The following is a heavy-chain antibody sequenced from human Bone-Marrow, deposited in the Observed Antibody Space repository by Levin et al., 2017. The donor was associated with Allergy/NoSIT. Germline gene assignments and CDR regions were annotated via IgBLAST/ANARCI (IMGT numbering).Heavy chain of an antibody. CDR2: ISWNSDNT. Sequence: SLKISCVGSGFSFDDYALHWVRQAPGKGLEWVSGISWNSDNTGYADFVKGRFTISRDNAKNSLYLQMNSLGAEDTALYYCTRGVGHAIFGVVTSLDHWGQGTLLTVSS. V-gene: IGHV3-9*01. CDR1: GFSFDDYA. D-gene: IGHD3-3*01. J-gene: IGHJ5*02. CDR3: TRGVGHAIFGVVTSLDH.